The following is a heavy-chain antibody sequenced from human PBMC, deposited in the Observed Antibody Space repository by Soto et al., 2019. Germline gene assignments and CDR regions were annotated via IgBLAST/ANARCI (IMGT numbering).Heavy chain of an antibody. V-gene: IGHV1-46*01. D-gene: IGHD5-18*01. J-gene: IGHJ6*02. CDR3: AXGLQKIQLWLRNYYYGMDV. CDR2: INPSGGST. CDR1: GYTFTSYY. Sequence: ASVKVSCKASGYTFTSYYMHWVRQAPGQGLEWMGTINPSGGSTSYAQKFQGRVTMTRDTSTSTVYMELSSLRSEDTAVYYCAXGLQKIQLWLRNYYYGMDVWGQGTTVTVSS.